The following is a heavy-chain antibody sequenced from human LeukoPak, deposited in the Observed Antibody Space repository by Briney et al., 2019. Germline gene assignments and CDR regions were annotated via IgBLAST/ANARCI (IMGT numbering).Heavy chain of an antibody. CDR1: GFTFRSFW. J-gene: IGHJ4*02. CDR3: ARDSYGSGSYYDY. V-gene: IGHV3-7*01. Sequence: PGGSLRLSCAASGFTFRSFWMAWVRKAPGKGLECVANIKQDAGEKNYVDSVKGRFTISRDNAKNSLYLQMNSLRAEDTAVYYCARDSYGSGSYYDYWGQGSLVTVSS. D-gene: IGHD3-10*01. CDR2: IKQDAGEK.